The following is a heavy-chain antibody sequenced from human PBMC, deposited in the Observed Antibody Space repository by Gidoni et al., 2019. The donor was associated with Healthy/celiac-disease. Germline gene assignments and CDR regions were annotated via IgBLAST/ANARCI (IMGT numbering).Heavy chain of an antibody. CDR3: TTYYYYGMDV. J-gene: IGHJ6*02. CDR2: TT. Sequence: TTDYAAPVKGRFTISRDDSKNTLYLQMNSLKTEDTAVYYCTTYYYYGMDVWGQGTTVTVSS. V-gene: IGHV3-15*01.